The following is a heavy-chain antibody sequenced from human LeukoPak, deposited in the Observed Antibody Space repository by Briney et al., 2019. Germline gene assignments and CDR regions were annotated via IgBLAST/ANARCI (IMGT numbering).Heavy chain of an antibody. CDR1: GYTFTSYY. Sequence: ASVKVPCKASGYTFTSYYMHWVRQAPGQGLEWMGIINPSGGSTSYAQKFPGRVTMTRDTSKTTVYMELSSLRSEDTAVYYCARDPQTDIYYMGEAFDIWGKGTMVTVSS. CDR3: ARDPQTDIYYMGEAFDI. V-gene: IGHV1-46*03. CDR2: INPSGGST. D-gene: IGHD3-10*01. J-gene: IGHJ3*02.